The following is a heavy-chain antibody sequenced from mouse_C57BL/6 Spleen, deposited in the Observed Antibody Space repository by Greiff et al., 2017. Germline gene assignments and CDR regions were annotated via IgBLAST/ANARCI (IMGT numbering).Heavy chain of an antibody. J-gene: IGHJ2*01. CDR3: ARGHYYGSSLYYFDY. CDR1: GYAFSSSW. Sequence: VQLQQSGPELVKPGASVKISCKASGYAFSSSWMNWVKQRPGKGLEWIGRIYPGDGDTNYNGKFKGKATLTADKSSSTAYMQLSSLTSEDSAVYFCARGHYYGSSLYYFDYWGQGTTLTVSS. D-gene: IGHD1-1*01. CDR2: IYPGDGDT. V-gene: IGHV1-82*01.